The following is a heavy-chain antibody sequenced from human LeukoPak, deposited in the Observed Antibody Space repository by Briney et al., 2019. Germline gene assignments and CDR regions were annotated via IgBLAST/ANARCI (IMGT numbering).Heavy chain of an antibody. J-gene: IGHJ3*02. CDR2: IYYSGST. D-gene: IGHD3-22*01. Sequence: SETLSLTCTVSGGSISSYYWSWIRQPPGKGLEWIGYIYYSGSTNYNPSLKSRVTISVDTSKNQFSLKLSSVTAADTAVYHCARQGYYYDSSDAFDIWGQGTMVSVSS. CDR1: GGSISSYY. V-gene: IGHV4-59*08. CDR3: ARQGYYYDSSDAFDI.